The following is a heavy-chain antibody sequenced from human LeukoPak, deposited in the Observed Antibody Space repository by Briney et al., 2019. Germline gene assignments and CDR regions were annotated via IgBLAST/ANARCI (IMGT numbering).Heavy chain of an antibody. CDR3: AKDSLNSIAAAGTDFDY. D-gene: IGHD6-13*01. V-gene: IGHV3-9*01. Sequence: GGSLRLSCAASGFTFDDYAMHWVRQAPGKGLEWVSGISWNSGSIGYADSVKGRFTISGDNAKNSLYLQMNSLRAEDTALYYCAKDSLNSIAAAGTDFDYWGQGTLVTVSS. CDR2: ISWNSGSI. CDR1: GFTFDDYA. J-gene: IGHJ4*02.